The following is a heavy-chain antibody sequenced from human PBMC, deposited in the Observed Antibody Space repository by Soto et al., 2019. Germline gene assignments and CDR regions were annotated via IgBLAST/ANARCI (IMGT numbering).Heavy chain of an antibody. V-gene: IGHV3-23*01. CDR3: AKQGEDYCSGGYCYLGYFQH. Sequence: EVQLLESGGGLVQPGGSLRLSCAASGFIFSNYAMSWVRQAPGKGLEWVSVISGSGGSTYYADSVKGRFTISRDNSKNPXHXXMNSLRAEDTAVYYCAKQGEDYCSGGYCYLGYFQHWGQGTLVTVSS. CDR2: ISGSGGST. J-gene: IGHJ1*01. D-gene: IGHD2-15*01. CDR1: GFIFSNYA.